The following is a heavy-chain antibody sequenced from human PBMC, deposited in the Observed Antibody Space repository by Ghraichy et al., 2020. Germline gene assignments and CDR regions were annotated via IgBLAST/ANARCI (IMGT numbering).Heavy chain of an antibody. Sequence: SETLSLTCTVSGGSISSYYWSWIRQPPGKGLEWIGYIYYSGSTNYNPSLKSRVTISVDTSKNQFSLKLSSVTAADTAVYYCARGGYGSGSYLSPIFDYWGQGTLVTVSS. D-gene: IGHD3-10*01. V-gene: IGHV4-59*01. CDR1: GGSISSYY. CDR3: ARGGYGSGSYLSPIFDY. CDR2: IYYSGST. J-gene: IGHJ4*02.